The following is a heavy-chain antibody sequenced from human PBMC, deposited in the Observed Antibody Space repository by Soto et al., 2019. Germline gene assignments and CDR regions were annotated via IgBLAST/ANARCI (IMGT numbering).Heavy chain of an antibody. J-gene: IGHJ6*02. CDR1: GYAFTTYD. V-gene: IGHV1-18*01. CDR3: ARDPYHVLMVNAPNLYGMDV. D-gene: IGHD2-8*01. Sequence: ASVKVSCKASGYAFTTYDISWVRQAPGQGLEWMGRISTYNGNTNYPQSLQGRLTMTTDTSTTTAYMELRSLRSDDTAVYYCARDPYHVLMVNAPNLYGMDVWGQGTTVTVSS. CDR2: ISTYNGNT.